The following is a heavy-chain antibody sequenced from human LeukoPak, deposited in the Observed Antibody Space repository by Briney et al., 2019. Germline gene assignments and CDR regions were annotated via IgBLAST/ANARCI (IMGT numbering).Heavy chain of an antibody. CDR3: ARDRGSGSYYNPLDYYYGMDV. CDR2: IYYSGST. CDR1: GGSISSYY. Sequence: SETLSLTCTVSGGSISSYYWRWIRQPPGKGLEWIGNIYYSGSTNYNPSLKSRVTISVDTSKNQFSLKLSSVTAADTAVYYCARDRGSGSYYNPLDYYYGMDVWGQGTTVTVSS. D-gene: IGHD3-10*01. V-gene: IGHV4-59*01. J-gene: IGHJ6*02.